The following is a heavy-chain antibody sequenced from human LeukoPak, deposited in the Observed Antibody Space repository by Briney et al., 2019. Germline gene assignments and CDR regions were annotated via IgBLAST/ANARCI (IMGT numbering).Heavy chain of an antibody. CDR3: ARLRESEYYFDY. CDR2: ISAYNGNT. V-gene: IGHV1-18*01. D-gene: IGHD3-10*01. J-gene: IGHJ4*02. Sequence: ASVKVSCKASGGTFSSYGISWVRQAPGQGLEWMGWISAYNGNTNYAQKLQGRVTMTTDTSTSTAYMELRSLRSDDTAVYYCARLRESEYYFDYWGQGTLVTVSS. CDR1: GGTFSSYG.